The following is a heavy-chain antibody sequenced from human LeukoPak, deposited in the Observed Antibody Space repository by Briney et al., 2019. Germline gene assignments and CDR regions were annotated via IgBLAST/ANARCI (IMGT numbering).Heavy chain of an antibody. J-gene: IGHJ3*02. V-gene: IGHV4-59*08. CDR1: GGSISSYY. CDR3: ARHDPIVGTPDAFDI. Sequence: SETLSLTCTVSGGSISSYYWSWIRQPPGKGLEWISYIYYSGSTDYNPSLKSRVTISLDTSKNQFSLKLSSVTAADTAVYYCARHDPIVGTPDAFDIWGQGTMVTVSS. D-gene: IGHD1-26*01. CDR2: IYYSGST.